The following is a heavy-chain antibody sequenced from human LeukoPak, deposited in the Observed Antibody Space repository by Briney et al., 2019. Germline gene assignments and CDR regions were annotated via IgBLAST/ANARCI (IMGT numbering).Heavy chain of an antibody. V-gene: IGHV3-49*03. CDR2: IRSKAYGGTT. CDR3: TRGDGDIVATTFDY. Sequence: GGSLRLSCTASGFTFGDYAMSWFRQAPGKGLEWVGFIRSKAYGGTTEYAASVKGRLTISRDDSKSIAYLQMNSLKTEDTAVYYCTRGDGDIVATTFDYWGQGTLVTVSS. J-gene: IGHJ4*02. D-gene: IGHD5-12*01. CDR1: GFTFGDYA.